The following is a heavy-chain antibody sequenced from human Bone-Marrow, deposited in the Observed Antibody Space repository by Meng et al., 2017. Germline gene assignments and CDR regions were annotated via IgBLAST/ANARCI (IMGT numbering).Heavy chain of an antibody. D-gene: IGHD2-15*01. Sequence: SETLSLTCTVSGGSISSSSYYWGWIRQPPGKDLEWIGSFHHRGRTYYNPSLKSRVTILQDASENQFSLKLSSVTAADTALYYCARGFYSDASGPFDYWGQGTLVTVSS. CDR3: ARGFYSDASGPFDY. J-gene: IGHJ4*02. V-gene: IGHV4-39*07. CDR2: FHHRGRT. CDR1: GGSISSSSYY.